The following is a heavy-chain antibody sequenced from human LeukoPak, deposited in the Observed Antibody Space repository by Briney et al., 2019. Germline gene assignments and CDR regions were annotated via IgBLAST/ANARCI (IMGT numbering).Heavy chain of an antibody. V-gene: IGHV1-8*01. D-gene: IGHD2-2*01. Sequence: RASVKVSCKVSGYTLTELSMHWVRQATGQGLEWMGWMSPNSGNSGYAQKFQGRVTMTSNTSISTAYMELSSLRSEDTAVYYCATTHPYCSSTICIQNGDTFDYWGQGTLVTVSS. J-gene: IGHJ4*02. CDR1: GYTLTELS. CDR2: MSPNSGNS. CDR3: ATTHPYCSSTICIQNGDTFDY.